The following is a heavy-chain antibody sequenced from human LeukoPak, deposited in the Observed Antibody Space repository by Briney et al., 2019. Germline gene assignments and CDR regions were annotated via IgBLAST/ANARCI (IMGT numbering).Heavy chain of an antibody. J-gene: IGHJ1*01. Sequence: SETLPLTCTVSGGSLSSSSYYWSWIRQPPGKGLEWIGEINHSGSTNYNPSLKSRVTISVDTSKNQFSLKLSSVTAADTAVVYCARTFGSGSYYLPAFQHWGQGTLVSVSS. CDR3: ARTFGSGSYYLPAFQH. D-gene: IGHD3-10*01. CDR2: INHSGST. V-gene: IGHV4-39*07. CDR1: GGSLSSSSYY.